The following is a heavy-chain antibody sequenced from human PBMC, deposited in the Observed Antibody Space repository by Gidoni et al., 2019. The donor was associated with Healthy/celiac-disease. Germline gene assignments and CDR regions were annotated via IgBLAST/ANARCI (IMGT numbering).Heavy chain of an antibody. CDR2: INPSGGST. CDR1: GYTFTSYY. Sequence: QVQLVQSGAEVKEPGASVKVSFKASGYTFTSYYMHWVRQAPGQGLEWMGIINPSGGSTSYAQKFQGRVTMTRDTSTSTVYMELSRLRSEDTAVYYCARDLGGSICSGGSCKPDYYYGMDVWGQGTTVTVSS. D-gene: IGHD2-15*01. V-gene: IGHV1-46*01. CDR3: ARDLGGSICSGGSCKPDYYYGMDV. J-gene: IGHJ6*02.